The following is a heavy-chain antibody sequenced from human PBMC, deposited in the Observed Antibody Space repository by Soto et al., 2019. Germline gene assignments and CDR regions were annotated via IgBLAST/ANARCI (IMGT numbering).Heavy chain of an antibody. CDR1: GCTFSSYA. V-gene: IGHV1-69*06. Sequence: SVKVSCKASGCTFSSYAISWVRQAPGQGLEWMGGIIPIFGTANYAQKFQGRVTITADKSTSTAYMELSSLRSEDTAVYYCATVYYDFWSGSLYYFDYWGQGTLVTVSS. CDR2: IIPIFGTA. CDR3: ATVYYDFWSGSLYYFDY. D-gene: IGHD3-3*01. J-gene: IGHJ4*02.